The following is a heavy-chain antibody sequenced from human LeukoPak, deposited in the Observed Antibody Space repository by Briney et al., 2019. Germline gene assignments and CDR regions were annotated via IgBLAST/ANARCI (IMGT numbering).Heavy chain of an antibody. D-gene: IGHD5-18*01. V-gene: IGHV3-30*04. CDR2: ISYDGSNK. Sequence: GGSLRLSSAASGFTFSSYAMHWVRQAPGKGLAWVAVISYDGSNKYYADSVKGRFTISRDNSKSTLYLQMNSLRAEDTAVYYCARDPGDTAMGGYYFDYWGQGTLVTVSS. J-gene: IGHJ4*02. CDR3: ARDPGDTAMGGYYFDY. CDR1: GFTFSSYA.